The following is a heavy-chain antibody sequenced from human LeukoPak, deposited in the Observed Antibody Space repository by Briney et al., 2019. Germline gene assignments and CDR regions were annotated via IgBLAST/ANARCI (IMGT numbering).Heavy chain of an antibody. J-gene: IGHJ4*02. CDR2: IRYDGSNK. V-gene: IGHV3-30*02. Sequence: TGGSLRLSCAASGFTFSSYGMHWVRQAPGKGLESVAFIRYDGSNKYYADSVKGRFTISRDNSKNTLYLQMNSLRAEDTAVYYCAGIGGMNRRSNDYWGQGTLVTVSS. D-gene: IGHD3-16*01. CDR1: GFTFSSYG. CDR3: AGIGGMNRRSNDY.